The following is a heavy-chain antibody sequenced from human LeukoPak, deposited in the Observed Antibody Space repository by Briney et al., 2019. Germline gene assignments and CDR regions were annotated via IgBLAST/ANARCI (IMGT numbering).Heavy chain of an antibody. CDR2: ISYDGSNK. D-gene: IGHD2-15*01. CDR1: EFTFSSYA. CDR3: AGDLVVVVAASPSF. Sequence: GGSLRLSCAASEFTFSSYAMHWVRQAPGKGLEWVALISYDGSNKYYADSVKGRFTISRDNSKNTLYLQMNSLGAEDTAVYYCAGDLVVVVAASPSFWGQGTLVTVSS. V-gene: IGHV3-30*04. J-gene: IGHJ4*02.